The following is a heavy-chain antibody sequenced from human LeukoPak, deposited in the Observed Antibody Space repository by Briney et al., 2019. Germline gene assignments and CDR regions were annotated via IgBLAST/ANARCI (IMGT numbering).Heavy chain of an antibody. D-gene: IGHD2-15*01. CDR1: GYSISSGYY. J-gene: IGHJ4*02. Sequence: ASETLSLTCTVSGYSISSGYYWGWIRQPPGKGLEWIGSIYHSGSTYYNPSLKSRVTISVDTSKNQLSLKLSSVTAADTAVYYCASGYSSSRWGQGTLVTVSS. CDR3: ASGYSSSR. V-gene: IGHV4-38-2*02. CDR2: IYHSGST.